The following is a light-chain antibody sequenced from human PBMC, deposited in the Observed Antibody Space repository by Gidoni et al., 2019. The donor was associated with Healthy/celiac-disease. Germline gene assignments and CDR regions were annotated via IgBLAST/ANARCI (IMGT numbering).Light chain of an antibody. Sequence: DIVMTQSPLSLPVTPGEPASISCRSSQSLLHSNGYNYLDWYLQKPGQSPQLLIYLGSNRASGVPDRFSGSGSGTDFTLKISRVEAEDVGVYYCMQALQTISTFXPXTKVDIK. V-gene: IGKV2-28*01. CDR1: QSLLHSNGYNY. CDR2: LGS. J-gene: IGKJ3*01. CDR3: MQALQTIST.